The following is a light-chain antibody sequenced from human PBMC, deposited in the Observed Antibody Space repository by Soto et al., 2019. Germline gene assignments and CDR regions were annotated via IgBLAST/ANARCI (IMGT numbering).Light chain of an antibody. V-gene: IGLV2-14*01. CDR3: SSFTATKTVV. J-gene: IGLJ2*01. CDR1: SSDVGGHNY. Sequence: QSALTQPASVSGSPGQSITISCTGTSSDVGGHNYVSWYQQHPGKAPKLMIYEVTNRPSGVSNRFSASKSGNTASLTISGLQAEDEADYYCSSFTATKTVVFGGGTMVTVL. CDR2: EVT.